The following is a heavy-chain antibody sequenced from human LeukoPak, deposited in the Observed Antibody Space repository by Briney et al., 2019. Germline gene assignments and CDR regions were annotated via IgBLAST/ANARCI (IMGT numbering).Heavy chain of an antibody. CDR1: GFTVSINY. CDR2: IYSGGST. V-gene: IGHV3-53*01. D-gene: IGHD3-10*01. Sequence: GVSLRLSCAASGFTVSINYMSWVRQAPGKGLEWVSVIYSGGSTYYADSVKGRFTISRDNSKNTLYLQMNSLRAEDTAVYYCAREYGENYFDYWGQGTLVTVSS. J-gene: IGHJ4*02. CDR3: AREYGENYFDY.